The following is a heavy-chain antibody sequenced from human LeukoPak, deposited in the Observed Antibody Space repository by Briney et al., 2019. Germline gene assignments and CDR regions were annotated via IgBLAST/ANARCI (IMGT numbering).Heavy chain of an antibody. V-gene: IGHV3-30*03. CDR1: GFTFSSYG. Sequence: PERSLRLSCAASGFTFSSYGMHWVRQAPGKGLEWVAVISYDGSNKYYADSVKGRFTISRDNSKNTLYLQMNSLRAEDTAVYYCARDETYYYYYYMDVWGKGTTVTVSS. CDR2: ISYDGSNK. CDR3: ARDETYYYYYYMDV. J-gene: IGHJ6*03.